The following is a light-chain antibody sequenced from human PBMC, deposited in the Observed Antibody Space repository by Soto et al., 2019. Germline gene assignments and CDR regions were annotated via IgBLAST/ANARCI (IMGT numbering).Light chain of an antibody. Sequence: EIVMTQSPATLSVSPGERVVLSCRATQTVTNKLAWYQQKPGQAPRLLIYDASIRATGIPARFSGSGSGTDFTLTISSLQSEDFVLYYCQQYNSLPVTFGGGTKVEIK. V-gene: IGKV3-15*01. CDR3: QQYNSLPVT. J-gene: IGKJ4*01. CDR2: DAS. CDR1: QTVTNK.